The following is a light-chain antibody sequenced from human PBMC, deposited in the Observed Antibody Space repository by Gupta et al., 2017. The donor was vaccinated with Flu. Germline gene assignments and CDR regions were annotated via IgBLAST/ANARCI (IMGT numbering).Light chain of an antibody. CDR1: QCVSSSY. Sequence: EIVLTQSPGTLSLSPGERATLSCRASQCVSSSYLAWYQQKPGQAPRLLIYGASSRATGIPDRFSGSGSGTDFTLTISRLEPEDFAVYYCQQYGSSTGLTFGGGTKVEIK. CDR2: GAS. J-gene: IGKJ4*01. V-gene: IGKV3-20*01. CDR3: QQYGSSTGLT.